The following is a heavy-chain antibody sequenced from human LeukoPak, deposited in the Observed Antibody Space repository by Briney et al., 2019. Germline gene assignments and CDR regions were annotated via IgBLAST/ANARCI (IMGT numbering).Heavy chain of an antibody. CDR1: GFTFSTNS. V-gene: IGHV3-21*01. D-gene: IGHD4-23*01. J-gene: IGHJ6*03. CDR2: IGISSSHT. CDR3: AKDLTTVATPYYYYYLDV. Sequence: GGSLRLSCAASGFTFSTNSMNWVRQAPGKGLEWVSSIGISSSHTFYADSVKGRFTISRDNAENSVYLQMNSLRAEDTAVYYCAKDLTTVATPYYYYYLDVWGKGTTVTVSS.